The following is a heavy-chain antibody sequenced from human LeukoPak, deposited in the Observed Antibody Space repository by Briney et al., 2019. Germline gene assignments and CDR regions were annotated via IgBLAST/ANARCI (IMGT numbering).Heavy chain of an antibody. CDR3: ARVGSGVADY. Sequence: SETLSLTCTVSGGSISSYYWSWIRQPPGKGLEWIGYIYYSGSTNYNPSLKSRVTISVDTSKNQFSLKLSSVTAADTAVYNCARVGSGVADYWGQGTLVTVSS. J-gene: IGHJ4*02. V-gene: IGHV4-59*01. CDR1: GGSISSYY. CDR2: IYYSGST. D-gene: IGHD6-19*01.